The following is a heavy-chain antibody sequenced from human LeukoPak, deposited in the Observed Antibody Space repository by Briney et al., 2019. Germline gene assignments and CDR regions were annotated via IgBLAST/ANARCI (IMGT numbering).Heavy chain of an antibody. D-gene: IGHD1-26*01. Sequence: GRSLRLSCAASGFTFDDYAMHWVRQAPGKGLEWVSGISWNSGSIGYADSVKGRFTISRDNAKNSLYLQMNSLRAEDTAVYYCARLLPPSGSYSYYYYYMDVWGKGTTVTVSS. CDR2: ISWNSGSI. V-gene: IGHV3-9*01. J-gene: IGHJ6*03. CDR3: ARLLPPSGSYSYYYYYMDV. CDR1: GFTFDDYA.